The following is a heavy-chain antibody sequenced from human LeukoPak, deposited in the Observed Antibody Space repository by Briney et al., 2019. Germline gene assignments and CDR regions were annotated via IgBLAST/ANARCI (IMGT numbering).Heavy chain of an antibody. CDR1: GFTFSDYY. CDR2: ISSGGSTI. Sequence: GGSLRLSCAASGFTFSDYYMSWIRQAPGKGLEWVSYISSGGSTIYYADSVKGRFTISRDNAKNSLYLQMNSLRAEDTAVYYCAREGHYYYDSSGVDYWGQGTLVTVSS. CDR3: AREGHYYYDSSGVDY. D-gene: IGHD3-22*01. J-gene: IGHJ4*02. V-gene: IGHV3-11*01.